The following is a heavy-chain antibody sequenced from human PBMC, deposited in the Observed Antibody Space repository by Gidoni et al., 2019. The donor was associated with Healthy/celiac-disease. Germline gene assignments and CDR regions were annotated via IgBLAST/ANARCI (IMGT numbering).Heavy chain of an antibody. CDR1: GGSISSSSYY. CDR2: IYYSGST. V-gene: IGHV4-39*07. CDR3: ARGDREGWLLNFNFDY. Sequence: QLQLQESGPGLVKPSETLSLTCTVSGGSISSSSYYWGWIRQPPGKGLEWIGSIYYSGSTYYNPSLKSRVTISVDTSKNRFSLKLSSVTAADTAVYYCARGDREGWLLNFNFDYWGQGTLVTVSS. J-gene: IGHJ4*02. D-gene: IGHD3-22*01.